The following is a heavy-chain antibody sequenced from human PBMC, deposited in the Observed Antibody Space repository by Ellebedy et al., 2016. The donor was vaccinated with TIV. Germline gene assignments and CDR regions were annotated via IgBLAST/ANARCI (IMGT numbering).Heavy chain of an antibody. CDR2: IKQDGSEK. V-gene: IGHV3-7*01. CDR1: GFTFSIYW. CDR3: SRHIDYALDY. J-gene: IGHJ4*02. D-gene: IGHD4-17*01. Sequence: PGGSLRLSCAASGFTFSIYWMSWVRQAPGKGLECVANIKQDGSEKSYVDSVKGRFTISRDNAKNSLHLQMNGLRAEDTAVYYCSRHIDYALDYWGQGALVTVSS.